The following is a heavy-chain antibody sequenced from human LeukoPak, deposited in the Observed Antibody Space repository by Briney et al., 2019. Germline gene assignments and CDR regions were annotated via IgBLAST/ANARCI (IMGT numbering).Heavy chain of an antibody. CDR1: GFTFSSYE. CDR3: ARYYYDSSGDLYYMDV. V-gene: IGHV3-48*03. CDR2: ISSSGSTI. D-gene: IGHD3-22*01. Sequence: GGSLRLSCAASGFTFSSYEMNWVRHAPGKGLEWVSYISSSGSTIYYADSVKGRFTISRDNAKNSLYLQMNSLRAEDTAVYYCARYYYDSSGDLYYMDVWGKGTTVTISS. J-gene: IGHJ6*03.